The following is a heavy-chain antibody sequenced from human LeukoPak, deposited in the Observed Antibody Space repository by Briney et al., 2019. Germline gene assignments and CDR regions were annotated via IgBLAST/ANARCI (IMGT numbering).Heavy chain of an antibody. D-gene: IGHD1-26*01. J-gene: IGHJ4*02. Sequence: SETLSLTCGVSGGSISGTNCWSWVRQPPGPGLEWIGEISLAGQTNYNPSLNGPVTMSLDKSSNQLSLHLTSVTAADTATYFCSRESGPFCPFGYWGQGTLVIVSS. CDR3: SRESGPFCPFGY. CDR1: GGSISGTNC. CDR2: ISLAGQT. V-gene: IGHV4/OR15-8*02.